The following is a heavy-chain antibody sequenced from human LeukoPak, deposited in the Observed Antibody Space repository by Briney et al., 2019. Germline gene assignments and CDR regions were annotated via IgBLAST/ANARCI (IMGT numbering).Heavy chain of an antibody. CDR3: ASSVRDHRGVIGYYFDY. V-gene: IGHV4-34*01. Sequence: PSETLSLTCAVYVGSFSGYYWSSIRQPPGKGLEWIGEINHSGSTNYNPSLKSRVTLSVDTSKNKFSLKLSSVTTADTAVYYCASSVRDHRGVIGYYFDYWGQGTLVTVSS. CDR1: VGSFSGYY. CDR2: INHSGST. D-gene: IGHD3-10*01. J-gene: IGHJ4*02.